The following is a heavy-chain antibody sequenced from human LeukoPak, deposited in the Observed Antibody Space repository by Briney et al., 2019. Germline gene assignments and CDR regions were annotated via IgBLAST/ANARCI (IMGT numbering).Heavy chain of an antibody. J-gene: IGHJ4*02. CDR2: IKEDGSEK. V-gene: IGHV3-7*03. Sequence: GGSLRLSCAASGFTFSNYWMSWVRQAPGKGLEWVANIKEDGSEKHYVDSVKGRFTISRDNAKNSLYLQMNSLRVEDTAVYYCVRTIRGYWGQGTLVTVSS. D-gene: IGHD3-10*01. CDR1: GFTFSNYW. CDR3: VRTIRGY.